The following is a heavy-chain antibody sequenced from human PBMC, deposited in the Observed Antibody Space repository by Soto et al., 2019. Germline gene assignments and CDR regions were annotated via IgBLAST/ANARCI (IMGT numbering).Heavy chain of an antibody. J-gene: IGHJ4*02. V-gene: IGHV3-66*01. CDR1: GFTVSSNY. CDR3: ANHRGGSSGWYSPFDY. CDR2: IYSGGST. Sequence: EVQLVESGGGLVQPGGSLRLSCAASGFTVSSNYMSWVRQAPGKGLEWVSVIYSGGSTYYADSVKGRFTISRDNSKNTLYLQMNSLRAEDTAVYYCANHRGGSSGWYSPFDYWGQGTLVTGSS. D-gene: IGHD6-19*01.